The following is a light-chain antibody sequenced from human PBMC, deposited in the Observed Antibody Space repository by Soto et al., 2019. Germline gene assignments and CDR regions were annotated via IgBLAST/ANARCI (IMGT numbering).Light chain of an antibody. CDR2: AAS. V-gene: IGKV1-6*01. CDR1: QAIRND. Sequence: AIQMTQSPSSLSASVGDRVTITCRATQAIRNDLSWYQQKPGKAPKLLIYAASSLQSGVSSRLSGSGSGTDFTLTISSLQPEDLDTYYCLKDYNYPRTFGQGTKVEIK. J-gene: IGKJ1*01. CDR3: LKDYNYPRT.